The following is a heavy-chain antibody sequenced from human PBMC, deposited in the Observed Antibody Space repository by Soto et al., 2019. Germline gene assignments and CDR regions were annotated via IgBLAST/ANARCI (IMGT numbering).Heavy chain of an antibody. D-gene: IGHD2-2*02. J-gene: IGHJ6*02. CDR2: ISSRSDI. CDR1: GFTFSTYS. Sequence: VGSLRLSCVVSGFTFSTYSINWVRQAPGKGLEWVSSISSRSDIYYADSVEGRFTISRDNAKNSVSLQMNSLRAEDTAVYYCAREYTAWPLAYGLDVWGQGTTVTVSS. CDR3: AREYTAWPLAYGLDV. V-gene: IGHV3-21*01.